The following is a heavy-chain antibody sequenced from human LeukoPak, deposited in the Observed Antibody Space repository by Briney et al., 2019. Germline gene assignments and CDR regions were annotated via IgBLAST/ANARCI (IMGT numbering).Heavy chain of an antibody. D-gene: IGHD2-21*01. Sequence: GGSLRLSCAASGFTFSDYYMSWIRQAPGKGLEWVSGISGSGGNTYHADSVKGRFTISRDNSKNTLYVQMNSLRAEDTAVYYCATEKGDSPDYWGQGTLVTVSS. J-gene: IGHJ4*02. CDR3: ATEKGDSPDY. V-gene: IGHV3-23*01. CDR2: ISGSGGNT. CDR1: GFTFSDYY.